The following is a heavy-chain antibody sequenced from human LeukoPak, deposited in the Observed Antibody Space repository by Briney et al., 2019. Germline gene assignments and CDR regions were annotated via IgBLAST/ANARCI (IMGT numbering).Heavy chain of an antibody. Sequence: GGSLRLSCXASGFTFSTYAMNWVRQAPGKGLEWVSGIYGSGGGIQYADSVKGRFTISRDNSKNTLYLQMNSLRAEDTALYYCAKDRLPDGRWSLDYWGQGTLVTVSS. V-gene: IGHV3-23*01. D-gene: IGHD6-13*01. J-gene: IGHJ4*02. CDR2: IYGSGGGI. CDR3: AKDRLPDGRWSLDY. CDR1: GFTFSTYA.